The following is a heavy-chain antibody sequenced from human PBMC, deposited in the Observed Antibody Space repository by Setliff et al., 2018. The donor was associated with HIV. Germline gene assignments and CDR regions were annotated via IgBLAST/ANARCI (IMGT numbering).Heavy chain of an antibody. D-gene: IGHD3-22*01. CDR1: GFSLSNARMG. CDR2: IFSNDEK. V-gene: IGHV2-26*01. Sequence: SGPTLVNPTETLTLTCTVSGFSLSNARMGVSWIRQPPGKALEWLARIFSNDEKSYSTSLKSRLTISKDTSKSQVVLTMTNMDPVDTATYYCARDSSGYHYYFDYWGQGTLVTVSS. CDR3: ARDSSGYHYYFDY. J-gene: IGHJ4*02.